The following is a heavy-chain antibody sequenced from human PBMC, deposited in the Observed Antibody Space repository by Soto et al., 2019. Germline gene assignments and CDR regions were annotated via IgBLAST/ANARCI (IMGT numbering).Heavy chain of an antibody. J-gene: IGHJ3*01. CDR1: GGIFGSHG. Sequence: QVQLIQSEAEVKKPGSSVRVSCTASGGIFGSHGFSWVRQAPGQRLEWVGGFIPIYRTLTYTEKFQARVRIAADESTNTVYLGRSSLTSEDTAVYYCVRDRRIYYSDPHDEFVASDYEVWGQGTMVSVSS. V-gene: IGHV1-69*01. CDR3: VRDRRIYYSDPHDEFVASDYEV. D-gene: IGHD3-22*01. CDR2: FIPIYRTL.